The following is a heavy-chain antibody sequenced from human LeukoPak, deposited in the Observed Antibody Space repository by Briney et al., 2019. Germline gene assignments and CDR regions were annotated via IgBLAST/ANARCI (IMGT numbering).Heavy chain of an antibody. J-gene: IGHJ4*02. CDR3: ARDPSPPIVVVVAATLDY. CDR2: ISSSSSYI. CDR1: GFTFSSYS. D-gene: IGHD2-15*01. Sequence: GGSLRLSCAASGFTFSSYSMNWVRQAPGKGLERVSSISSSSSYIYYADSVKGRFTISRDNAKNSLYLQMNSLRAEDTAVYYCARDPSPPIVVVVAATLDYWGQGTLVTVSS. V-gene: IGHV3-21*01.